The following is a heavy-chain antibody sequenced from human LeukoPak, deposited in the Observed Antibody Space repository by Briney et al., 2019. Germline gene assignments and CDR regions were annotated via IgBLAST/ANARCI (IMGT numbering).Heavy chain of an antibody. V-gene: IGHV1-69*05. CDR2: IIPIFGTA. J-gene: IGHJ4*02. CDR1: GYTFSSHD. Sequence: SVKVSCKASGYTFSSHDINWVRQVPGHGLEWMGGIIPIFGTANYAQKFQGRVTITTDESTSTAYMELSSLRSEDTAVYYCATADDPSGYWGQGTLVTVSS. D-gene: IGHD1-1*01. CDR3: ATADDPSGY.